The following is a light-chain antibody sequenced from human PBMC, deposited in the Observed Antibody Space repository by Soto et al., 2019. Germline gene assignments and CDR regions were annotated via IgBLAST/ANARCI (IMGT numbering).Light chain of an antibody. J-gene: IGLJ3*02. CDR2: DVS. CDR1: SSDVGGYNY. Sequence: QSVLTQPRSVSGSPGQSVTISCTGTSSDVGGYNYVSWYQQHPGKAPKLMIYDVSKRPSGVPDRSSGSKSGNTASLTISGLQAEDEADYYCCSYAGSYTWVFGGGTQLTVL. CDR3: CSYAGSYTWV. V-gene: IGLV2-11*01.